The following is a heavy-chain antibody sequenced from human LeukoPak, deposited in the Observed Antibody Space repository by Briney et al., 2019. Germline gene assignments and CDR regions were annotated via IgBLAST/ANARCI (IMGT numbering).Heavy chain of an antibody. CDR2: ISSSSSYI. CDR1: GFTFSSYW. J-gene: IGHJ4*02. V-gene: IGHV3-21*01. Sequence: GGSLRLSCAASGFTFSSYWMHWVRQAPGKGLEWVSSISSSSSYIYYADSVKGRFTISRDNAKNSLYLQMNSLRAEDTAVYYCARDGSLSGSYSHYFDYWGQGTLVTVSS. D-gene: IGHD3-10*01. CDR3: ARDGSLSGSYSHYFDY.